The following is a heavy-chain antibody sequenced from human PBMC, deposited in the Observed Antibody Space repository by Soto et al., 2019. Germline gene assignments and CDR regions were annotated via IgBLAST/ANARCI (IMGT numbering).Heavy chain of an antibody. D-gene: IGHD3-3*01. CDR3: ARGCYRSGYYKAYYYYGMDV. CDR1: GFTFSSYW. V-gene: IGHV3-74*01. CDR2: INSDGSST. J-gene: IGHJ6*02. Sequence: VGSLRLSCAASGFTFSSYWMHWVRQAPGKGLVWVSRINSDGSSTSYADSVKGRFTISRDNAKNTLYLQMNSLRAEDTAVYYCARGCYRSGYYKAYYYYGMDVWGQGTTVTVSS.